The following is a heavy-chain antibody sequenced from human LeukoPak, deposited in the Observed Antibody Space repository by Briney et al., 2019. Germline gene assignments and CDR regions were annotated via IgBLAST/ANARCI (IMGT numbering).Heavy chain of an antibody. Sequence: PSETLSLTCTVSGGSISSGGYYWSWIRQHPGKGLEWIGYIYYSGSTYYNPSLKSRVTISVDTSKNQFSLKLSSVTAADTAVYYCAREGGYYDSSGRHDAFDIWGQGTMVTVSS. CDR3: AREGGYYDSSGRHDAFDI. D-gene: IGHD3-22*01. CDR1: GGSISSGGYY. J-gene: IGHJ3*02. V-gene: IGHV4-31*03. CDR2: IYYSGST.